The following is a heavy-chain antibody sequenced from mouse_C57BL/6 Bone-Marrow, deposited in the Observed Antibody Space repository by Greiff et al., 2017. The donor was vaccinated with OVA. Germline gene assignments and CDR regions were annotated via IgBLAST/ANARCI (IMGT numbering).Heavy chain of an antibody. D-gene: IGHD1-1*01. V-gene: IGHV14-4*01. J-gene: IGHJ2*01. CDR2: IDPENGDT. Sequence: VQLKESGAELVRPGASVKLSCTASGFNIKDDYMHWVKQRPEQGLEWIGWIDPENGDTEYASKFQGKATITADTSSNTAYLQLSSLTSEDTAVYYCTTGYYGSIFDYWGQGTTLTVSS. CDR3: TTGYYGSIFDY. CDR1: GFNIKDDY.